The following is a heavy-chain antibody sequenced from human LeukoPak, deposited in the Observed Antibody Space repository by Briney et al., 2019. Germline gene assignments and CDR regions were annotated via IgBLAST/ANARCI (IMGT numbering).Heavy chain of an antibody. Sequence: GGSLRLSCAASGITLSVYWMSWVRQAPGKGLEWVANIKQDGSEKYYRDSVQGRFTISRDNAKNSLYLQMNSLRAEDTAVYYCARSGSGYFDYWGQGSLVAVSS. V-gene: IGHV3-7*01. J-gene: IGHJ4*02. CDR1: GITLSVYW. CDR2: IKQDGSEK. CDR3: ARSGSGYFDY.